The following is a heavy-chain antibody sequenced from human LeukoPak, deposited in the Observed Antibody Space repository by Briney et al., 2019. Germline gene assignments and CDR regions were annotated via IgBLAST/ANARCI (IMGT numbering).Heavy chain of an antibody. D-gene: IGHD5-24*01. CDR2: IIPIFGTA. J-gene: IGHJ4*02. CDR1: GGTISSYA. Sequence: GASVKVSCEASGGTISSYAINWVRQVPGQGLEWMGRIIPIFGTAYYAQKFQGRVTITTDESTSTAYMELSSLRSEDMAVYYCARVEMATTAPGWSRDYWGQGTLVTVSS. CDR3: ARVEMATTAPGWSRDY. V-gene: IGHV1-69*05.